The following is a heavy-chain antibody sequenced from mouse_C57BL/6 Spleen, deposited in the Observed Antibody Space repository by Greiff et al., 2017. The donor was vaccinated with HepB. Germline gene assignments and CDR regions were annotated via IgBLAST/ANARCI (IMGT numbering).Heavy chain of an antibody. Sequence: VQLQQPGAELVKPGASVKMSCKASGYTFTSYWITWVKQRPGQGLEWIGDIYPGSGSTNYNEKFKSKATLTVDTSSSTAYMQLSSLTSEDSAVYYCARWDYSTPYYFDYWGQGTTLTVSS. J-gene: IGHJ2*01. V-gene: IGHV1-55*01. CDR1: GYTFTSYW. D-gene: IGHD2-5*01. CDR2: IYPGSGST. CDR3: ARWDYSTPYYFDY.